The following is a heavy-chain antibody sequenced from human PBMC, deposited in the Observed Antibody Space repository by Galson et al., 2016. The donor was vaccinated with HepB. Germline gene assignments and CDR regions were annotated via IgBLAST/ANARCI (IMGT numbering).Heavy chain of an antibody. Sequence: PALVKPTQTLTLTCTFSGFSLTAENMCVSWIRQPPGKALEWLALIDWDGDEYYSTSLKTRLSISKDTSKSQVLLKMTNMDPVDTATYYCARVVTPGGFDSWGQGTLVTV. J-gene: IGHJ5*01. V-gene: IGHV2-70*01. CDR1: GFSLTAENMC. CDR3: ARVVTPGGFDS. D-gene: IGHD6-6*01. CDR2: IDWDGDE.